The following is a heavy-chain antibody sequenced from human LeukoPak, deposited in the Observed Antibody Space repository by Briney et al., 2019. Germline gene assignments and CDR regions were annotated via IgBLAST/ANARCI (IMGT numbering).Heavy chain of an antibody. V-gene: IGHV3-7*01. Sequence: GGSLRLSCAASGFTFSSYWMSWVRQAPGKGLEWVANIKQDGSEKYYVDSVKGRFTISRDNAKNSLYLQMNSLRAEDTAVYYCARDDYYGSGTDFDYWGQGTLVTVSS. CDR3: ARDDYYGSGTDFDY. J-gene: IGHJ4*02. CDR2: IKQDGSEK. CDR1: GFTFSSYW. D-gene: IGHD3-10*01.